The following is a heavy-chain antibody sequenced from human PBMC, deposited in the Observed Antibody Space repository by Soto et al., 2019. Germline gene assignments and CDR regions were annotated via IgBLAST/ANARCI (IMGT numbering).Heavy chain of an antibody. D-gene: IGHD1-1*01. J-gene: IGHJ4*02. CDR3: AKDRPRRTSGYFFDY. V-gene: IGHV4-59*12. CDR2: IYYSGST. Sequence: PSETLSLTCTASGGSISSYYWSWIRQPPGKGLEWIGYIYYSGSTNYNPSLKSRVTISVDNSKNTVSLHMNSLRAEDTALYYCAKDRPRRTSGYFFDYWGQGTPVTVSS. CDR1: GGSISSYY.